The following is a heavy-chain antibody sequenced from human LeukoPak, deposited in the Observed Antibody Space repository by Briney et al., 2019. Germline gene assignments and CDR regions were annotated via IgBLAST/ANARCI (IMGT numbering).Heavy chain of an antibody. CDR3: ARVWTYYYGSGSPEDY. D-gene: IGHD3-10*01. Sequence: TSETLSLTCAVSGGSISRSGYSWSWIRQPPGKGLEWIGYIYYTGSTYYNPSLKSRLTISLDTSKNQFSLKLSSVTAADTAVYYCARVWTYYYGSGSPEDYWGQGTLVTVSS. CDR1: GGSISRSGYS. J-gene: IGHJ4*02. CDR2: IYYTGST. V-gene: IGHV4-30-4*07.